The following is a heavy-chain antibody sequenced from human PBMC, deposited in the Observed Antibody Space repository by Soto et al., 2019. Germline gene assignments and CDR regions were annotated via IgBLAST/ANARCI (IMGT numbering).Heavy chain of an antibody. CDR2: ISSSSSYI. CDR3: PSPNSSWVGN. V-gene: IGHV3-21*01. J-gene: IGHJ4*02. Sequence: PGGSLRLSCAASGFTFSSYSMNWVRQAPGKGLEWVSSISSSSSYIYYADSVKGRFTISRDNAKNSLYLQMNSLRAEATAVYYCPSPNSSWVGNWGKGTLVTVAS. CDR1: GFTFSSYS. D-gene: IGHD6-19*01.